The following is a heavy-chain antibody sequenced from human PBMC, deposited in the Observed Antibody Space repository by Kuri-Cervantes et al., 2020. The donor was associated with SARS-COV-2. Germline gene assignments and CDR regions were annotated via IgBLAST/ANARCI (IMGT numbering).Heavy chain of an antibody. CDR1: GYTFTGYH. D-gene: IGHD2-15*01. CDR3: ATAPAVVAANWFDP. CDR2: FDPEDGET. J-gene: IGHJ5*02. V-gene: IGHV1-24*01. Sequence: ASVKVSCKASGYTFTGYHMHWVRQAPGKGLEWMGGFDPEDGETIYAQKFQGRVTMTEDTSTDTAYMELSSLRSEDTAVYYCATAPAVVAANWFDPWGQGTLVTVSS.